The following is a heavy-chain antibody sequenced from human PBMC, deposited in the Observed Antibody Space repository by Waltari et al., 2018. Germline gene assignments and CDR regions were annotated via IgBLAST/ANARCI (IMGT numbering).Heavy chain of an antibody. Sequence: QLQLQESGPGLVKPSEPLALPCSVSGGSLTTNRHYWGWIRQPPGQGLEWIGTISYNGATYSSPSLRGRLTLSRDTTMNQLSLKLGSVTAADTAVYYCATYIGASVGTAAFDVWGQGTMVTVSS. CDR1: GGSLTTNRHY. CDR3: ATYIGASVGTAAFDV. CDR2: ISYNGAT. V-gene: IGHV4-39*01. D-gene: IGHD5-12*01. J-gene: IGHJ3*01.